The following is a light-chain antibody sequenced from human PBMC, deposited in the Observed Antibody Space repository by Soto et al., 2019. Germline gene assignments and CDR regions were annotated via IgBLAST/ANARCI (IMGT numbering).Light chain of an antibody. Sequence: DIQMTQFPFSLSASVGDRVTITCRASQSISSYLNWYQQKPGKAPKLLIYAASSLQSGVPSRFSGSGSGTDFTLTISSLQPEDFATYYCQQSYSTPRTFGQGTKVDIK. CDR2: AAS. CDR1: QSISSY. V-gene: IGKV1-39*01. CDR3: QQSYSTPRT. J-gene: IGKJ1*01.